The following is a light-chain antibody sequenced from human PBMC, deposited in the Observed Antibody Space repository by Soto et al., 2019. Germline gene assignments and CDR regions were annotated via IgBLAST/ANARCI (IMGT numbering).Light chain of an antibody. Sequence: DIQLTQSPSFLSASVGDRVTITCRASQDISDYLAWYQQRPGKAPKLLIYAASTLQSGVPSRFSGSGSGTEFTLIISGLQPDDSATYYCQQYTNTNNPWMFGQGTKVDIK. CDR1: QDISDY. CDR2: AAS. CDR3: QQYTNTNNPWM. V-gene: IGKV1-9*01. J-gene: IGKJ1*01.